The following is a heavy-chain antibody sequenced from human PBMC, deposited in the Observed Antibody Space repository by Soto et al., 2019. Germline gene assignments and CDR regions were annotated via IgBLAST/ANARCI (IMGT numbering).Heavy chain of an antibody. CDR1: GYTFTSYY. CDR3: ARDRVTTPTPDAFDI. D-gene: IGHD4-4*01. CDR2: INPSGGST. J-gene: IGHJ3*02. V-gene: IGHV1-46*01. Sequence: EASVKVSCKASGYTFTSYYMHWVRQAPGQGLEWMGIINPSGGSTSYAQKFQGRVTMTRDTSTSTVYMELSSLRSEDTAVYYCARDRVTTPTPDAFDIWGQGTMVTVSS.